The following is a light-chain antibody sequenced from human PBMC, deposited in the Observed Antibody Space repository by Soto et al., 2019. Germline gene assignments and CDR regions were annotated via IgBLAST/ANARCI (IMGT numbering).Light chain of an antibody. V-gene: IGKV1-5*01. Sequence: DIQMTQSPSSLSASVGDRVTITCRASESIDTWLAWYQQKPGKAPKLLIFAASTLVRGVPSRFSGRGSGTEFTLTISSLQADDYATFYCQQYHTDWTFGQGTKVDI. CDR3: QQYHTDWT. CDR2: AAS. CDR1: ESIDTW. J-gene: IGKJ1*01.